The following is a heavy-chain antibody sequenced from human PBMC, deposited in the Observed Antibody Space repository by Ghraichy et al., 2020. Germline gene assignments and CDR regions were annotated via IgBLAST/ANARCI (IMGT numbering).Heavy chain of an antibody. V-gene: IGHV3-7*03. D-gene: IGHD2-2*01. CDR2: IKQDGSEK. CDR3: AREYCSSTSCLVKDYYG. Sequence: GESLNISCAASGFTFSSYWMSWVRQAPGKGLEWVANIKQDGSEKYYVDSVKGRFTISRDNAKNSLYLQMNSLRAEETAVYYCAREYCSSTSCLVKDYYG. J-gene: IGHJ6*01. CDR1: GFTFSSYW.